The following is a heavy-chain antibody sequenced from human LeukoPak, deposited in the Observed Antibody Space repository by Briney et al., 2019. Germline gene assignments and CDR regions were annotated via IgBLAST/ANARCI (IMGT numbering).Heavy chain of an antibody. CDR1: GGSISSSSYY. CDR3: ARVKGRDSHCDY. Sequence: SETLSLTCTVSGGSISSSSYYWGWIRQPPGKGLEWIGSIYYSGSTYYNPSLKSRVTISVDTSKNQFSLKLSSVTAADTAVYYCARVKGRDSHCDYWXQGTLVTVSS. J-gene: IGHJ4*02. V-gene: IGHV4-39*07. CDR2: IYYSGST. D-gene: IGHD3-10*01.